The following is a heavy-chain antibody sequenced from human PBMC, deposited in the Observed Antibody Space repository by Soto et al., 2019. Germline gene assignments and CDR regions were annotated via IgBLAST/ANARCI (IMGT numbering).Heavy chain of an antibody. CDR3: ARGGGGLGSSGSGLDY. V-gene: IGHV1-2*02. D-gene: IGHD6-6*01. CDR1: GYTFTGYY. Sequence: QVQLVQSGAEVKKPGASVKVSCKASGYTFTGYYMHWVRQAPGEGLEWMGWINPNSGGTNYAQKFQGRVTMTRDTSISTAYMELGRLRSDDTAVYYCARGGGGLGSSGSGLDYWGQGTLVTVSS. CDR2: INPNSGGT. J-gene: IGHJ4*02.